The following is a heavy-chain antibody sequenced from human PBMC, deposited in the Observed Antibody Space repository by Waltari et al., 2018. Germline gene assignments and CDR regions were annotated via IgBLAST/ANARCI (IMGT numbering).Heavy chain of an antibody. CDR3: ARGPKLTPNYYYYYMDV. J-gene: IGHJ6*03. CDR1: GGSFSGYY. Sequence: QVQLQQWGAGLLKPSETLSLTCAVYGGSFSGYYWSWIRQPPGKWLECIGEINHSGSTNYNPSLKSRVTISVDTSKNQFSLKLSSVTAADTAVYYCARGPKLTPNYYYYYMDVWGKGTTVTVSS. V-gene: IGHV4-34*01. CDR2: INHSGST. D-gene: IGHD1-7*01.